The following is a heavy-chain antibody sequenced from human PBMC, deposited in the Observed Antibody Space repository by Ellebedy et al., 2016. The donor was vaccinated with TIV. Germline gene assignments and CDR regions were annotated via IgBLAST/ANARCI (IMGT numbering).Heavy chain of an antibody. CDR1: GFTFSNYW. J-gene: IGHJ4*02. V-gene: IGHV3-30*03. CDR3: ARGRGSGSFLIDY. CDR2: ISYDGTTK. D-gene: IGHD1-26*01. Sequence: PGGSLRLSCAASGFTFSNYWMSWVRQAPGKGLEWVAIISYDGTTKHYADSVRGRFTVSRDNSKNTVYLQMNSLRREDTAVYYCARGRGSGSFLIDYWGQGTLVTVSS.